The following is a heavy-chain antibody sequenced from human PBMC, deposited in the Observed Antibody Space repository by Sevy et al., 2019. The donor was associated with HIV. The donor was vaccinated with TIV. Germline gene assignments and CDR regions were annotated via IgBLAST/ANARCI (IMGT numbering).Heavy chain of an antibody. CDR3: TSRYYYDSSGYYVGDY. CDR2: IRSKANSYAT. CDR1: GFTFSGSA. D-gene: IGHD3-22*01. V-gene: IGHV3-73*01. Sequence: GGSLRLSCAASGFTFSGSAMHWVRQASGKGLEWVGRIRSKANSYATAYAASVKGRFTISRDDSKNTAYLQMNSLKTEDTAVYYCTSRYYYDSSGYYVGDYWGQGTLVTVSS. J-gene: IGHJ4*02.